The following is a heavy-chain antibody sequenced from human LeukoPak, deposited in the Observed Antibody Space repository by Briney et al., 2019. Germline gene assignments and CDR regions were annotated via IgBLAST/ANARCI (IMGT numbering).Heavy chain of an antibody. J-gene: IGHJ4*02. V-gene: IGHV3-48*03. D-gene: IGHD3-3*01. Sequence: QPGGSLTLSCEDSGFTFRSYEMNWVQQAPGKGLEWIAYLSSSGSAFSYADSVKGRFTIARDNAKNSVYLEMNSLRADDTDVYYCARSARLMKGVVEVTALDDWGQGTLVTVSS. CDR2: LSSSGSAF. CDR1: GFTFRSYE. CDR3: ARSARLMKGVVEVTALDD.